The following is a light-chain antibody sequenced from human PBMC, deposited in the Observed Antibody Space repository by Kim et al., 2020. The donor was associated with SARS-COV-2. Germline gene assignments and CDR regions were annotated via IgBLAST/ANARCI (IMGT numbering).Light chain of an antibody. CDR3: LQYARSPWT. CDR2: ASS. CDR1: QSVRSCY. J-gene: IGKJ1*01. V-gene: IGKV3-20*01. Sequence: EIVLTQSPGTLSLSPGERATLSCRATQSVRSCYFAWYQQKPGQASRLLIYASSSRATGIPGRFSGSGSATDFTLTISRLEPEDFAVYYCLQYARSPWTFGQGTKVDIK.